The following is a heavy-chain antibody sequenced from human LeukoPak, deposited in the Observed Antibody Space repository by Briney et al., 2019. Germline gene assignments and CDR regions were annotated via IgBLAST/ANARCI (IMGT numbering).Heavy chain of an antibody. CDR2: INPNSGGT. J-gene: IGHJ5*02. D-gene: IGHD2-2*01. CDR3: ARVRPCTTATCYRWFDP. Sequence: ASVKVSCKASGYTFLDYYMHWVRQAPGRGLEWMGWINPNSGGTNYAQKFQGRVTVTRDTSISTVYMDLSGLTSDDTAMYYCARVRPCTTATCYRWFDPWGQGTLVTVSS. V-gene: IGHV1-2*02. CDR1: GYTFLDYY.